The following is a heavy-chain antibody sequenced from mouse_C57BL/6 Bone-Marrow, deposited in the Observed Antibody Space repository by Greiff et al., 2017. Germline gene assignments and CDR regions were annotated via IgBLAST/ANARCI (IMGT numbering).Heavy chain of an antibody. CDR1: GFNIKDDY. CDR2: IDPENGDT. Sequence: EVHLVESGAELVRPGASVKLSCTASGFNIKDDYMHWVKQRPEQGLEWIGWIDPENGDTEYASKFQGKATITADTSSNTAYLQLSSLTSEDTAVYYCSTGSLSWGYGGRGTTLMVSS. D-gene: IGHD1-1*01. J-gene: IGHJ2*01. CDR3: STGSLSWGY. V-gene: IGHV14-4*01.